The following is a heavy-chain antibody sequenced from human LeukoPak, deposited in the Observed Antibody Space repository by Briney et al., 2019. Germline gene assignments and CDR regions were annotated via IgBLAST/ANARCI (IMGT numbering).Heavy chain of an antibody. D-gene: IGHD4-17*01. CDR3: AKDRSMTTVTPFDN. CDR2: IRYDGSNR. CDR1: GFTFSSYV. J-gene: IGHJ4*02. V-gene: IGHV3-30*04. Sequence: PGRSLRLSCAASGFTFSSYVMHWVRQAPGKGLEWVAFIRYDGSNRFYADSVRGRFTISRDNSKNTVYLQMNSLRAEDTAVYYCAKDRSMTTVTPFDNWGQGTLVAVSS.